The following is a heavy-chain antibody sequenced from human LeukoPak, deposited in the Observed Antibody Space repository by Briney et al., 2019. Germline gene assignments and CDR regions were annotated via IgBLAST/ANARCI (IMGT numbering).Heavy chain of an antibody. Sequence: GGSLRLSCAASGFTFSSYGMHWVRQAPGKGLEWVAVISYDGSNKYYADSVKGRFTISRDNSKNTLYLQMNSLRAEDTAVYYCAKELLAYCGGDCYSIDYWGQGTLVTVSS. D-gene: IGHD2-21*02. CDR2: ISYDGSNK. CDR1: GFTFSSYG. V-gene: IGHV3-30*18. CDR3: AKELLAYCGGDCYSIDY. J-gene: IGHJ4*02.